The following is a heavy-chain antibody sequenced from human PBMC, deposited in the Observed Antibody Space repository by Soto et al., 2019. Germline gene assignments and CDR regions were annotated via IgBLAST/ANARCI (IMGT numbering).Heavy chain of an antibody. CDR2: ISGSGGNT. CDR3: SNYNYYDASGPS. V-gene: IGHV3-23*01. Sequence: EVQLLESGGGLVQPGGSLRLSCAASGFTFSSYAMSWVRQAPGKGLEWVSAISGSGGNTYYADSVKGRFTISRDNSKNTLYLQMNSLRAEDTAVYYCSNYNYYDASGPSWGQVTLVTVSS. CDR1: GFTFSSYA. J-gene: IGHJ5*02. D-gene: IGHD3-22*01.